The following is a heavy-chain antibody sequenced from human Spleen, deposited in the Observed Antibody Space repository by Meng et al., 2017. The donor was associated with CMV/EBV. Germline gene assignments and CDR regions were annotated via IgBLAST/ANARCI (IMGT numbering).Heavy chain of an antibody. CDR2: IFSNDEK. V-gene: IGHV2-26*01. D-gene: IGHD3-10*01. J-gene: IGHJ5*02. Sequence: SGPTLVKPTETLTLTCTVSGFSLSNARMGVSWIRQPPGKALEWLAHIFSNDEKSYSTSLKSRLTISKDTSKSQVVLTMTNMDPVDTAIYYCARTYGSGSFVNWFDPWGQGTLVTVSS. CDR1: GFSLSNARMG. CDR3: ARTYGSGSFVNWFDP.